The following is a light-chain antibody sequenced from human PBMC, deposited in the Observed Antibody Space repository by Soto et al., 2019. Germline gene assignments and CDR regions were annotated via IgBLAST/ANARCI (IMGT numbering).Light chain of an antibody. CDR2: DAS. Sequence: DIVLTQSPATLSLSPGERATLSCRASQSVSSYLAWYQQKPGQAPRLLISDASTRATGIPARFSGSGSGTEITLTVSSLQSEDFAVYYCQQYIKWPITFGQGTRLEIK. CDR1: QSVSSY. J-gene: IGKJ5*01. V-gene: IGKV3-15*01. CDR3: QQYIKWPIT.